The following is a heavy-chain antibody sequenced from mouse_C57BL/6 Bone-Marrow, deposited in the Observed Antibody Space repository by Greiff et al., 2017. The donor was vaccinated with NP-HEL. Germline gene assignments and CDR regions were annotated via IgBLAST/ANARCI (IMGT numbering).Heavy chain of an antibody. J-gene: IGHJ4*01. CDR2: IYPGDGDT. V-gene: IGHV1-82*01. CDR1: GYAFSSSW. D-gene: IGHD1-1*01. Sequence: VQLQQSGPELVKPGASVKISCKASGYAFSSSWMNWVKQRPGKGLEWIGRIYPGDGDTNYNGKFKGKATLTADKSSSTAYMQLSSLTSEDSAVYFCARQGNHGSSYYAMDYWGQGTSVTVSS. CDR3: ARQGNHGSSYYAMDY.